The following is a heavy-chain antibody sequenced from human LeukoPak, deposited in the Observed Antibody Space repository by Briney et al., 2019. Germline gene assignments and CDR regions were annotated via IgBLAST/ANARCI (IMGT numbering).Heavy chain of an antibody. V-gene: IGHV4-59*01. CDR1: GGSINSYY. Sequence: PSETLSLTCTVSGGSINSYYWSWIRQPPGKGLEWIGYIYYTGSTNYNPSLRSRVTMSVDTSKNQFSLKLSSVTAADTAVYYCARFSGGSWFDYWGQGTLVTVSS. D-gene: IGHD6-13*01. CDR3: ARFSGGSWFDY. J-gene: IGHJ4*02. CDR2: IYYTGST.